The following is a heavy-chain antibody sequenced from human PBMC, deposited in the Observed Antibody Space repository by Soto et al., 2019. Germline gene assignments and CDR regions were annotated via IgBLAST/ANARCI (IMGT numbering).Heavy chain of an antibody. CDR2: INAGNGNT. D-gene: IGHD6-13*01. V-gene: IGHV1-3*01. CDR1: GYTFTSYA. Sequence: ASVKVSCKASGYTFTSYAMHWVRQAPGQRLEWMGWINAGNGNTKYSQKFQGRVTITRDTSASTAYMELSSLRSEDTAVYYCARDLAAAGTCGAGAYGMDVWGQGTTVT. CDR3: ARDLAAAGTCGAGAYGMDV. J-gene: IGHJ6*02.